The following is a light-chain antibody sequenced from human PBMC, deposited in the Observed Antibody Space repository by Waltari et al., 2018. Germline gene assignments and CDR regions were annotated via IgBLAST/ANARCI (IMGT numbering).Light chain of an antibody. V-gene: IGLV8-61*01. CDR2: STN. J-gene: IGLJ3*02. CDR1: SGSVSTNFY. CDR3: VLYMGSGISV. Sequence: QTVVTQEPSFSVSPGGTVTLTCGLISGSVSTNFYPTWYQQTPGQAPRTLLYSTNTRSSGVPDRFSDSSRGNKAALTITGAQAEDESDYYCVLYMGSGISVFGGGTKLTVL.